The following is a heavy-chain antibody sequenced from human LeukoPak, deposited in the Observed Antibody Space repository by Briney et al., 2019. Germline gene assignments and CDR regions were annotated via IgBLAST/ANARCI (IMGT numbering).Heavy chain of an antibody. Sequence: SETLSLTCSVSGGSISGWYWSWIRQPPGKGLEWIGDIYGSGSTNSNASLKSRVTISLDTSRNRISLNLTSVTATDTAVYYCARVLDSRSEDAFDIRGQGTMVTVSS. CDR2: IYGSGST. D-gene: IGHD2-2*03. J-gene: IGHJ3*02. V-gene: IGHV4-59*01. CDR3: ARVLDSRSEDAFDI. CDR1: GGSISGWY.